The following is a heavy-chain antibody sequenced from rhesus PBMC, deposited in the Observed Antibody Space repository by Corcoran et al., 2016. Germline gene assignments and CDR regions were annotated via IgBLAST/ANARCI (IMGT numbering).Heavy chain of an antibody. Sequence: VQLQESGPGLVKPSETLSLTCTVSGASISSYWWNWIRQPPGKTLEWIGEINGNGGSPNSSPPLKSRVTISRDTSKNQFSLKLSSVTAADTAVYYCAIGGTVSILVVDRGDVWGPGVLVTVSS. CDR3: AIGGTVSILVVDRGDV. J-gene: IGHJ5-1*01. D-gene: IGHD3-40*01. V-gene: IGHV4-80*01. CDR1: GASISSYW. CDR2: INGNGGSP.